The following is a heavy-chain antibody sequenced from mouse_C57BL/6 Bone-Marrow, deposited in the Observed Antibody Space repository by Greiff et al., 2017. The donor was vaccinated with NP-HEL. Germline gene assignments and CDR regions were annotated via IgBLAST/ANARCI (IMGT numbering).Heavy chain of an antibody. CDR1: GFNIKDDY. D-gene: IGHD2-4*01. Sequence: VQLQQSGAELVRPGASVKLSCTASGFNIKDDYMHWVKQRPEQGLEWIGWIDPENGDTEYASKFQGKATITADTSSNTAYLQLSSLTSEDAADYYCTTGDYDVGPYDMDYWGQGTSVTVSS. J-gene: IGHJ4*01. CDR2: IDPENGDT. CDR3: TTGDYDVGPYDMDY. V-gene: IGHV14-4*01.